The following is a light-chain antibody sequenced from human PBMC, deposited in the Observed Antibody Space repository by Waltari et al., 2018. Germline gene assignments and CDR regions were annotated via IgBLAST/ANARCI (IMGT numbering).Light chain of an antibody. CDR2: GAS. J-gene: IGKJ1*01. CDR3: QQYGGSPWT. Sequence: EIVLTQSPGTLSLSPGETATLSCRASQNVRSNFLAWYQQKPGQAPRLLIYGASSRATGIPDRLRGSGSGTDFSLTISRLEPEDFGVYYCQQYGGSPWTFGQGTKVEIK. V-gene: IGKV3-20*01. CDR1: QNVRSNF.